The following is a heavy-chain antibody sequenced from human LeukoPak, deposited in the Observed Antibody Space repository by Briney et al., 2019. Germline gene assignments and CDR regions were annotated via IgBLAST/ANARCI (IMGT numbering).Heavy chain of an antibody. CDR1: GFTFRNYA. J-gene: IGHJ4*02. CDR2: LNSDGTSI. CDR3: ARGSISSCHGHFDF. Sequence: GGSLRLSCAASGFTFRNYAMHWVRQAPGKGLEYVSSLNSDGTSIFYAKSMKGRFTISRDNSKNMVYLEMGSLRAEDMAVYYCARGSISSCHGHFDFWGQGTLVTVSS. V-gene: IGHV3-64*01. D-gene: IGHD6-13*01.